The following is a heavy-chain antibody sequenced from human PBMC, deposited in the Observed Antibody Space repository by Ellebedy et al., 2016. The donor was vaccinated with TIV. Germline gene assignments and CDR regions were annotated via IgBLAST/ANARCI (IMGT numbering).Heavy chain of an antibody. J-gene: IGHJ3*02. V-gene: IGHV3-13*01. CDR3: ARAGGGDHLHDAFDI. CDR2: IGTAGDT. CDR1: GFTFSSYD. D-gene: IGHD4-17*01. Sequence: GGSLRLSCAASGFTFSSYDMYWVRQATGKGLEWVSTIGTAGDTYYPGSVKGRFTISRENPKNSLYLQMNSLRAGDTAVYYCARAGGGDHLHDAFDIWGQGTTVTVSS.